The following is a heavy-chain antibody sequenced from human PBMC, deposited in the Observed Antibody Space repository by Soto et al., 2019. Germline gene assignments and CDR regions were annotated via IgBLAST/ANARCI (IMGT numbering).Heavy chain of an antibody. D-gene: IGHD2-21*02. J-gene: IGHJ4*02. CDR3: ARGGHVVVVTAALDY. V-gene: IGHV1-46*01. CDR2: VNPSGGHT. Sequence: ASVKVSCKASGDTFTDYYIHWVRQAPGQGLEWMGTVNPSGGHTTYAQHFLGRVTMIRDTSTSTLYMVLTSLTSDDTVIYYCARGGHVVVVTAALDYWGQGTLVTVSS. CDR1: GDTFTDYY.